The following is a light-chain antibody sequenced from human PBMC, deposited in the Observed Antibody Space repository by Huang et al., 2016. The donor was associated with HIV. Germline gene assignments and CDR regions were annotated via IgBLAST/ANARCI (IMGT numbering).Light chain of an antibody. Sequence: DIQMTQSPPSLSASVGERVTFTCRANQNITKSLNWYQQKPGKAPKLLIYTASTLESGVPSRFSGSGSGSRFTLNIGNLQPEDFATYYCQQSFSVPRTFG. CDR1: QNITKS. J-gene: IGKJ1*01. V-gene: IGKV1-39*01. CDR3: QQSFSVPRT. CDR2: TAS.